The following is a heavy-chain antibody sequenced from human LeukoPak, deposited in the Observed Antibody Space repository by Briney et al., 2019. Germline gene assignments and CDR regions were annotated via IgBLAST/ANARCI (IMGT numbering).Heavy chain of an antibody. J-gene: IGHJ6*02. Sequence: PGASLRLSCAASGFTFSSNAMSWVRQAPGKGLEWVSAISGSGGSTYYADSVKGRFTISRDNSKNTLYLQMNSLRAEDTAVYYCAKGSCSSTSCYPYYYYGMDVWGQGTTVTVSS. CDR3: AKGSCSSTSCYPYYYYGMDV. CDR2: ISGSGGST. CDR1: GFTFSSNA. V-gene: IGHV3-23*01. D-gene: IGHD2-2*01.